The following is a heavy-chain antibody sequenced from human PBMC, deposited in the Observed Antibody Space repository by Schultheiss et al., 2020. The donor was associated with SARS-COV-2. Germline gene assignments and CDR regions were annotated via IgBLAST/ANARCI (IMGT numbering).Heavy chain of an antibody. CDR3: ASGGYCSGGSCYSSDFDY. J-gene: IGHJ4*02. D-gene: IGHD2-15*01. CDR2: IYTSGST. Sequence: SETLSLTCTVSGGSISSYYWSWIRQPAGKGLEWIGRIYTSGSTNYNPSLKSRVTISVDTSKNQFSLKLSSVTAADTAVYYCASGGYCSGGSCYSSDFDYWGQGTLVTVSS. V-gene: IGHV4-4*07. CDR1: GGSISSYY.